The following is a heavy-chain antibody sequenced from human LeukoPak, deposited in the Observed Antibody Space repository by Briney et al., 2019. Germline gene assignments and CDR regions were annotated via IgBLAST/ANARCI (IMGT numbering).Heavy chain of an antibody. V-gene: IGHV3-21*01. CDR2: ISISGTSI. D-gene: IGHD6-19*01. Sequence: GSLRLSCAASGFTFSSYTMKWVRQAPGKGLEWVSSISISGTSIYYADSVKGRFTISRDNAKNSLYLEMNSLRAEDTAVYYCARGPTSIAVAGGYYYYGMDVWGQGTTVTVSS. J-gene: IGHJ6*02. CDR3: ARGPTSIAVAGGYYYYGMDV. CDR1: GFTFSSYT.